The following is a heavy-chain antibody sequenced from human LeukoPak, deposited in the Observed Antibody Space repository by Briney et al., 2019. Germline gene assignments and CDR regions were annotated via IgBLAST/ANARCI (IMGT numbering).Heavy chain of an antibody. CDR3: ARDGSATRAFDI. D-gene: IGHD1-26*01. V-gene: IGHV3-30*02. J-gene: IGHJ3*02. CDR2: IRYDGSNK. CDR1: GFTFSSYG. Sequence: PGGSLRLSCAASGFTFSSYGMHWVRQAPGKGREGVAFIRYDGSNKYYADSVKGRFTISRDNSKNTLYLQMNSLRAEDTAVYYCARDGSATRAFDIWGQGTMVTVSS.